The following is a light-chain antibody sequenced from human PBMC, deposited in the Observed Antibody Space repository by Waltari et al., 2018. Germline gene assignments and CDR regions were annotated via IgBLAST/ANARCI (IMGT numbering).Light chain of an antibody. CDR1: QSVSSY. Sequence: IMLTQSPATLSLSPGERAPLPCRTSQSVSSYLAWFQQNPGQAPRLLIYDTSNRATGIPARFSGSGSGTDFTLTISSLEPEDSAVYYCQQRSHWRTFGQGTKVEIK. J-gene: IGKJ1*01. CDR2: DTS. V-gene: IGKV3-11*01. CDR3: QQRSHWRT.